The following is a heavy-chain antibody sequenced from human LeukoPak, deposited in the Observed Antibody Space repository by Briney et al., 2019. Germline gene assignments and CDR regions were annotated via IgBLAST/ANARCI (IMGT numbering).Heavy chain of an antibody. J-gene: IGHJ4*02. Sequence: GGSLRLSCAASGFTFSSYSMNWVRQAPGKGLEWVSYISGSSLTIYYADSVKGRSTISRDNAKNSMFLQMNRLRAEDTAVYYCARSSGSYYPFDYWGQGSLVTVSS. CDR3: ARSSGSYYPFDY. CDR2: ISGSSLTI. CDR1: GFTFSSYS. D-gene: IGHD1-26*01. V-gene: IGHV3-48*01.